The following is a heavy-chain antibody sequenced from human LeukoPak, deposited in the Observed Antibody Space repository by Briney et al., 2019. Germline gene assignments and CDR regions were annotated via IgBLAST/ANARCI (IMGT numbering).Heavy chain of an antibody. D-gene: IGHD3-22*01. CDR2: IHHSGIT. Sequence: SETLSLTCTVSGYSISSGYYWGWIRQAPGKGLEWIGSIHHSGITYYNPSLKSRVTISEDTSKNQFSMRLSSVTAADTAVYYCARDLVVINLYYFDYWGQGTLVTVSS. CDR3: ARDLVVINLYYFDY. CDR1: GYSISSGYY. V-gene: IGHV4-38-2*02. J-gene: IGHJ4*02.